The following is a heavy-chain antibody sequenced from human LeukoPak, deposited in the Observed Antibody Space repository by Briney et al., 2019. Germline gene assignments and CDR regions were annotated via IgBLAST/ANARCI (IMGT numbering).Heavy chain of an antibody. CDR1: GFTFSHYS. CDR2: INSDGSSP. J-gene: IGHJ4*02. Sequence: PGGSLRLSCAGSGFTFSHYSMNWVRQAPGKGLVWVSRINSDGSSPAYADSVRGRFTISRDNAKNTLYLQKNSLRADDTAVYYCAALDHGHDFWGQGTLVTVSS. V-gene: IGHV3-74*01. CDR3: AALDHGHDF.